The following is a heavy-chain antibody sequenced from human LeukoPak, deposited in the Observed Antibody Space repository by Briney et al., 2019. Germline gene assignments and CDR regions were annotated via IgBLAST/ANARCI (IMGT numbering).Heavy chain of an antibody. CDR2: IYYSGST. CDR3: ARDSRITIFGVTHLPGYYFDY. Sequence: SETLSLTCTVSGGSISSGDYYWSWIRQPPGKGLEWIGYIYYSGSTYYNPSLKSRVTISVDTSKNQFSLKLSSVTAADTAVYYCARDSRITIFGVTHLPGYYFDYWGQGTLVTVSS. J-gene: IGHJ4*02. V-gene: IGHV4-30-4*08. D-gene: IGHD3-3*01. CDR1: GGSISSGDYY.